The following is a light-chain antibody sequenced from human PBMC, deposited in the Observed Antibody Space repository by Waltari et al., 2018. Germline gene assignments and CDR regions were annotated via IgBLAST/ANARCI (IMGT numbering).Light chain of an antibody. V-gene: IGKV1-39*01. CDR1: QRISSY. CDR2: TAS. CDR3: QQSYSTPLT. J-gene: IGKJ4*01. Sequence: IQMIHSPSSPSASLGDSLTITCRASQRISSYLNWYQQKPGKAPKLLIYTASSLQSGVPSRFSGSGSGTDFTLTISSLQPEDFATYYCQQSYSTPLTFGGGTKVEIK.